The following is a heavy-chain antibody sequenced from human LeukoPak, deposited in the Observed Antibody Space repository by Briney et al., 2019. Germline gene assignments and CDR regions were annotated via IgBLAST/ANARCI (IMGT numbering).Heavy chain of an antibody. V-gene: IGHV3-7*01. CDR2: IKQDGSEK. J-gene: IGHJ6*03. CDR3: ARYSNWFNYYYYYMDV. CDR1: GFTFSSYA. D-gene: IGHD7-27*01. Sequence: GGSLRLSCAASGFTFSSYAMHWVRQAPGKGLEWVANIKQDGSEKYYVDSVKGRFTISRDNAEKSLSLQMNSLRAEDAAVYYCARYSNWFNYYYYYMDVWGKGTTVTVSS.